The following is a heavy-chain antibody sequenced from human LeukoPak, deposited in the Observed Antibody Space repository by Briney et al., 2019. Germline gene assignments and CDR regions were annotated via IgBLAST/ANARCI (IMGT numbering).Heavy chain of an antibody. D-gene: IGHD6-6*01. Sequence: GGSLRLSCTASGFTFSDYWMTWVRQAPGKGPEWVANIKQDGSQRYYVDSVRGRFTISRENAKNSLFLQMNGLRAEDTAVYYCARRGGSSSRRSPIDYWGQGTPVTVSS. CDR3: ARRGGSSSRRSPIDY. J-gene: IGHJ4*02. CDR1: GFTFSDYW. V-gene: IGHV3-7*01. CDR2: IKQDGSQR.